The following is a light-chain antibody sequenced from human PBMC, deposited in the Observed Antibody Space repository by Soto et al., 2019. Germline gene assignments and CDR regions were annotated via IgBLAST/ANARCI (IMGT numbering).Light chain of an antibody. V-gene: IGLV2-14*01. CDR1: STGVGGYNY. J-gene: IGLJ1*01. CDR3: GSYSSTDTPFV. CDR2: EVT. Sequence: QSVLAQPSSVSGSPGQSITISCTGTSTGVGGYNYVSWYQHHSGKAPKLLIYEVTNRPSGISDRFSGSKSVNTASLTISGLQAEDESDYYCGSYSSTDTPFVFGTGTKGTVL.